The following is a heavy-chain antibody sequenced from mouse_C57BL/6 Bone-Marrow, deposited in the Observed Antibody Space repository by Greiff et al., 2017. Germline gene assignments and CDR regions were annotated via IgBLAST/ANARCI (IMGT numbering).Heavy chain of an antibody. Sequence: VQLQQSGPELVKPGASVQLSCKASGYTFTSYDINWVKQRPGQVLEWIGWIYPRDGSTKYTEKFKGKATLTVDTSSSTAYMELHSLTSEDSAVYFCARLEFDGSSGDWYFDGWGTGTTVTGSS. CDR3: ARLEFDGSSGDWYFDG. CDR1: GYTFTSYD. D-gene: IGHD1-1*01. V-gene: IGHV1-85*01. CDR2: IYPRDGST. J-gene: IGHJ1*03.